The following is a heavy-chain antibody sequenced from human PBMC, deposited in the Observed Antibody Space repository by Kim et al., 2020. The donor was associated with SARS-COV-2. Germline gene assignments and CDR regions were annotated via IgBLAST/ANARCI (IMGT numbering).Heavy chain of an antibody. Sequence: GGSLRLSCAASGFTFSSYSMHWVRQAPGKGLEWVAVISCDGSTYYSVSSVAGRSTISRDNSNNPLYLQINSRAADDTAFYCCSIGVASYRSGWWDYYYG. CDR3: SIGVASYRSGWWDYYYG. J-gene: IGHJ6*01. D-gene: IGHD6-19*01. CDR1: GFTFSSYS. CDR2: ISCDGSTY. V-gene: IGHV3-30-3*01.